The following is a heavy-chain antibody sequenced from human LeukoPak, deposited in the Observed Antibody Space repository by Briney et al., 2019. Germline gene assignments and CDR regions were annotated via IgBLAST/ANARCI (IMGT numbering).Heavy chain of an antibody. CDR3: AREELERRSFDY. V-gene: IGHV1-46*01. D-gene: IGHD1-1*01. CDR2: INPSGGST. J-gene: IGHJ4*02. Sequence: GASVKVSCKASGYTFTSYYMHWVRQAPGQGLEWMGIINPSGGSTSYAQKFQGRVTMTRDTSTSTVYMELSSLRSEDTAVDYCAREELERRSFDYWGQGTLVTVSS. CDR1: GYTFTSYY.